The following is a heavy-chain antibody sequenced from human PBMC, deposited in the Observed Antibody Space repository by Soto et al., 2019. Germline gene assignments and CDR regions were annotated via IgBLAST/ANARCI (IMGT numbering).Heavy chain of an antibody. CDR1: GGTFSSYA. CDR2: IIPIFGTA. CDR3: ARRGERYYYGMDV. V-gene: IGHV1-69*13. D-gene: IGHD1-1*01. J-gene: IGHJ6*02. Sequence: SVKVSCKASGGTFSSYAISWVRQAPGQGLEWMGGIIPIFGTANYAQKFQGRVTITADESTSTAYMELSSLRSEDTAVYYCARRGERYYYGMDVWGQGTTVTVSS.